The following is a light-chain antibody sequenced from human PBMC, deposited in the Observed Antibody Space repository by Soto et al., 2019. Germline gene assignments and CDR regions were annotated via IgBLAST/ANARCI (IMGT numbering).Light chain of an antibody. CDR2: DVS. Sequence: QSALTQPRSVSGSPGQLVTISCTGTSSDVGGYNYVSWYQHHPGKAPKLMIYDVSKRPSGVPDRFSGSKSGNTASLTISGLQAEDEADYYCCSYAGSYTFLVFGGGTKLTVL. V-gene: IGLV2-11*01. J-gene: IGLJ2*01. CDR3: CSYAGSYTFLV. CDR1: SSDVGGYNY.